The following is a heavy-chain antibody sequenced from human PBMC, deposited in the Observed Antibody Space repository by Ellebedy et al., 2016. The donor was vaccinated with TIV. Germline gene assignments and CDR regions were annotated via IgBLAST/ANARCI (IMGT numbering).Heavy chain of an antibody. CDR3: ARDSPAYYNTRGLES. CDR1: GGSITNHY. Sequence: SETLSLTCTVSGGSITNHYWTWVRQAPGKGLEWIGYVLYSGGTDYNPSLMSRLTISVDTSKNQFSLNLSSVTAADTAVYYCARDSPAYYNTRGLESWGQGILVTVSS. J-gene: IGHJ4*02. V-gene: IGHV4-59*11. D-gene: IGHD3-22*01. CDR2: VLYSGGT.